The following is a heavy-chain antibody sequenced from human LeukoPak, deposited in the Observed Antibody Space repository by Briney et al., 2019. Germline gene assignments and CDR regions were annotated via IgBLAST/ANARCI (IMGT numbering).Heavy chain of an antibody. CDR1: GFTFSSYG. V-gene: IGHV3-30*18. D-gene: IGHD3-22*01. J-gene: IGHJ4*02. CDR2: ISYDGSNK. CDR3: AKKSDYYDSSGDFDY. Sequence: GGSLRLSCAASGFTFSSYGMHWVRQAPGKGLEWVAVISYDGSNKYYADSVRGRFTISRDNSKNTLYLQMNSLRAEDTAVYYCAKKSDYYDSSGDFDYWGQGTLVTVSS.